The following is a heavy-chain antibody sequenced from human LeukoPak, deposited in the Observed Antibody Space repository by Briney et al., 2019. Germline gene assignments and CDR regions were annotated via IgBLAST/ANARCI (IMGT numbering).Heavy chain of an antibody. Sequence: GGSLKISCKASGSIFTSYWIAWVRQVPGKGLEWRGIIYPGDSDTRYSPSFQGQVTISADKSISTAYLQWSSLKASDTAMYYCARGGSYTDFWGQGTLVTVSS. CDR3: ARGGSYTDF. J-gene: IGHJ4*02. V-gene: IGHV5-51*01. D-gene: IGHD1-26*01. CDR2: IYPGDSDT. CDR1: GSIFTSYW.